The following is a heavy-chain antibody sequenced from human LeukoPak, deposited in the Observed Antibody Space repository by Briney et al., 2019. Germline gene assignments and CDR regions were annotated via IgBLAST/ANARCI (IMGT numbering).Heavy chain of an antibody. CDR3: ARVGSYGGITFDY. D-gene: IGHD4-23*01. CDR2: IKQDGSEK. CDR1: GFTFSIYW. V-gene: IGHV3-7*01. Sequence: GGSLRLSCAASGFTFSIYWMSWVRQAPGKGLEWVANIKQDGSEKYYVDSVKGRFTISRDNAKNSLYLQMNSLRAEDTAVYYCARVGSYGGITFDYWGQGTLVTVSS. J-gene: IGHJ4*02.